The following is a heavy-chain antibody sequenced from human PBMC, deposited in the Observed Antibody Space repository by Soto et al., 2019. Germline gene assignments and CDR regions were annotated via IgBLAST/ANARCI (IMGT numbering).Heavy chain of an antibody. CDR1: GYTFTGYY. CDR2: INPNSGGT. CDR3: ARAPGMGDGISFYDFDS. J-gene: IGHJ4*02. Sequence: GASVKVSCKASGYTFTGYYMHWVRQAPGQGLEWMGWINPNSGGTNYAQKFQGWVTMTRDTSISTAYMELSRLRSDDTAVYYWARAPGMGDGISFYDFDSSGKGTLAIVAA. D-gene: IGHD3-16*01. V-gene: IGHV1-2*04.